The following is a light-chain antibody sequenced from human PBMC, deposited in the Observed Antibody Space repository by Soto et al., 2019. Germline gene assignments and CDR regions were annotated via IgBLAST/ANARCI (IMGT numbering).Light chain of an antibody. CDR3: QERTSWPPWT. Sequence: IVLTQSQGTLSFSPGQRATPACRAIQSVTSLHLAWYQQKVGQAPRLLIYDASKRASGIPARFSGSGSGTDFTLTISSLEPEDFAVYYCQERTSWPPWTFGQGTIVDIK. CDR2: DAS. CDR1: QSVTSLH. V-gene: IGKV3-11*01. J-gene: IGKJ1*01.